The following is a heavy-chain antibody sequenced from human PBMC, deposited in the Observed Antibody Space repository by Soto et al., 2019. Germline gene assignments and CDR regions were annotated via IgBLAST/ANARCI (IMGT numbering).Heavy chain of an antibody. V-gene: IGHV1-69*13. CDR1: GGNFRSES. J-gene: IGHJ4*02. D-gene: IGHD2-2*02. CDR3: ASSFTVPAAIGY. CDR2: IIPFFATS. Sequence: ASVKVSCKASGGNFRSESINWVRQAPGQGLEWMGGIIPFFATSDYAQKFQGRLTITANAAYMELSSLRSEDTAVYYCASSFTVPAAIGYWGQGTLVTVSS.